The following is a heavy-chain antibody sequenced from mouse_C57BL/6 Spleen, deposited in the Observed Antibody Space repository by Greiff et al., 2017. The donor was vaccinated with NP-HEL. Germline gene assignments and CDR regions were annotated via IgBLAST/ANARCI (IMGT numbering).Heavy chain of an antibody. CDR2: IRSKSNNYAT. Sequence: EVKLVESGGGLVQPKGSLKLSCAASGFSFNTYAMNWVRQAPGKGLEWVARIRSKSNNYATYYADSVKDRFTISRDDSESMLYLQMNNLKTEDTAMYYCVRHEERLYAMDYWGQGTSVTVSS. CDR3: VRHEERLYAMDY. CDR1: GFSFNTYA. V-gene: IGHV10-1*01. J-gene: IGHJ4*01. D-gene: IGHD1-2*01.